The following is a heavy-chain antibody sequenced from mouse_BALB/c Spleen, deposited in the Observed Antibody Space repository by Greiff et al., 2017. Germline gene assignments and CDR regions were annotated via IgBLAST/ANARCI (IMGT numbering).Heavy chain of an antibody. CDR3: ARGESVVADWYFDV. D-gene: IGHD1-1*01. V-gene: IGHV3-8*02. J-gene: IGHJ1*01. Sequence: DVKLVESGPSLVKPSQTLSLTCSVTGDSITSGYWNWIRKFPGNKLEYMGYISYSGSTYYNPSLKSRISITRDTSKNQYYLQLNSVTTEDTATYYCARGESVVADWYFDVWGAGTTVTVSS. CDR1: GDSITSGY. CDR2: ISYSGST.